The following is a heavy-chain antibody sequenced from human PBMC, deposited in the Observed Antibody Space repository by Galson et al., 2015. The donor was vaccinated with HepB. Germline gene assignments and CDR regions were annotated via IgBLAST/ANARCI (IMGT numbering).Heavy chain of an antibody. D-gene: IGHD3-10*01. CDR2: IKQDGSEK. CDR1: GFTFSSHW. J-gene: IGHJ4*02. CDR3: ARVFRWFGESRLYYFDY. V-gene: IGHV3-7*03. Sequence: SLRLSCAASGFTFSSHWMSWVRQAPGKGLEWVANIKQDGSEKYYVDSVKGRFTISRDNAKNSLYLQMNSLRAEDTAVYYCARVFRWFGESRLYYFDYWGQGTLVTVSS.